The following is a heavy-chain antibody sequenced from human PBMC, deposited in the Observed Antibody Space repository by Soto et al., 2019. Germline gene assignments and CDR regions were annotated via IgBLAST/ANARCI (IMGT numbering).Heavy chain of an antibody. V-gene: IGHV3-23*01. CDR3: AKDSPSYTTAPFYFDS. CDR2: ITINGDST. CDR1: GFTFNKYS. J-gene: IGHJ4*02. D-gene: IGHD2-2*02. Sequence: GGSLRLSCAAFGFTFNKYSMTWVRQAPGKGLQWVSSITINGDSTYYADSVKGRFTTSRDNSKNTLYLQMNSLRADDTAVFYCAKDSPSYTTAPFYFDSWGQGTLVTVSS.